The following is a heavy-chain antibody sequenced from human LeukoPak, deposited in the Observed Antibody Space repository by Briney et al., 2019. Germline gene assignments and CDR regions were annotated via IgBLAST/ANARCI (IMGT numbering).Heavy chain of an antibody. CDR1: GFTFSSYG. J-gene: IGHJ4*02. CDR3: AKMAYSYGYYVYYETGY. V-gene: IGHV3-30*18. D-gene: IGHD5-18*01. CDR2: IPYDGSNK. Sequence: GGSLRLSCAASGFTFSSYGMHWVRQAPGKGLEWVAVIPYDGSNKYYADSVKGRFTISRDNSKNTLYLQMNSLRAEDTAVYYCAKMAYSYGYYVYYETGYWGQGTLVTVSS.